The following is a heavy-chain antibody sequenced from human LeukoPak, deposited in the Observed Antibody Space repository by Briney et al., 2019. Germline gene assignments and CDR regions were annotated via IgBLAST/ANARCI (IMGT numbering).Heavy chain of an antibody. J-gene: IGHJ4*02. CDR2: ISTNSGSI. Sequence: PGRSLRPSCAASGFTFDDYAVHWVRQAPRKCLERVSSISTNSGSIGYADSVKGRFTISRDNAKNSLYLQMNSLRAEDTALYYCAKDMGGGRGELLFGYFDYWGQGTLVTVSS. D-gene: IGHD2-21*02. V-gene: IGHV3-9*01. CDR3: AKDMGGGRGELLFGYFDY. CDR1: GFTFDDYA.